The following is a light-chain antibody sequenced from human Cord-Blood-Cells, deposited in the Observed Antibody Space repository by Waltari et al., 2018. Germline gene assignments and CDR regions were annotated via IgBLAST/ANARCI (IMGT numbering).Light chain of an antibody. CDR3: QQYGSTTT. J-gene: IGKJ1*01. CDR2: GAS. CDR1: QSVSSSY. V-gene: IGKV3-20*01. Sequence: EIVLTQYPGTLSLSPGERDTLSCRASQSVSSSYLAWYQQKPGQAPRPLIYGASSRATGIPDRFSGSESGTDFTLTISRLEPEDFAVYYCQQYGSTTTFGQGTKVEIK.